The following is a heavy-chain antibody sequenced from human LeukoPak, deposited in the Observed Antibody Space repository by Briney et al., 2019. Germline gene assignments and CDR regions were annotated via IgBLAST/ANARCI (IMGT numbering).Heavy chain of an antibody. CDR3: ARLFSRGWEYHFGLGV. J-gene: IGHJ6*02. Sequence: SETLSLTCTVSGGFISTDASYWAWIRQPPGKGLEWIGSIYYSGSTYYSSSLKSRVTLSVDTSKNQFSLKMSSVTAADTAVFYCARLFSRGWEYHFGLGVWGQGTTVTVS. CDR1: GGFISTDASY. CDR2: IYYSGST. D-gene: IGHD6-19*01. V-gene: IGHV4-39*01.